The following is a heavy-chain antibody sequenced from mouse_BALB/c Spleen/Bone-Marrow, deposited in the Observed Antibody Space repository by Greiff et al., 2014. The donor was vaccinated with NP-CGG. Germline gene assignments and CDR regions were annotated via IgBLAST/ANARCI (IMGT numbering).Heavy chain of an antibody. CDR3: ARYYNWYFDV. J-gene: IGHJ1*01. Sequence: QVQLQQSGAELVKPGASVKLSCKTSGYTFTSYWMHWVKQRPGQGLEWIGEINPNNGRNNYNEKFRNKATLTVDKSSSTAYMQLTSLTSEDSAVYYCARYYNWYFDVWGAGTPVTVSS. D-gene: IGHD1-1*01. CDR2: INPNNGRN. V-gene: IGHV1S81*02. CDR1: GYTFTSYW.